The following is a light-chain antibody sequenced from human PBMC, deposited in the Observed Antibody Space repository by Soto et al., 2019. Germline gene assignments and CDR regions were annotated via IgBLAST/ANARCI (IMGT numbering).Light chain of an antibody. CDR3: QQYNNWPPIT. J-gene: IGKJ5*01. CDR2: DAS. CDR1: QSVSSD. Sequence: VLTQSPATLSLSPGERATLSCRASQSVSSDLAWYQQKPGQAPRLLIYDASSRATGIPARFSGSGSGTEFTLSISSLQSEDFAVYYCQQYNNWPPITFGQGTRLENK. V-gene: IGKV3D-15*01.